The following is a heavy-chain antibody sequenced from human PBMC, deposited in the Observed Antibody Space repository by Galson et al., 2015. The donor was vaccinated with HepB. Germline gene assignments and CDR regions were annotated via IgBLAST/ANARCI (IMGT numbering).Heavy chain of an antibody. CDR1: GGSISSGGYY. Sequence: SETLSLTCTVSGGSISSGGYYWSWIRQHPGKGLEWIGYIYYSGSTNYNPSLKSRVTISVDTSKNQFSLKLSSVTAADTAVYYCAGDYGDYGMDVWGQGTTVAVSS. D-gene: IGHD4-17*01. V-gene: IGHV4-61*08. J-gene: IGHJ6*02. CDR2: IYYSGST. CDR3: AGDYGDYGMDV.